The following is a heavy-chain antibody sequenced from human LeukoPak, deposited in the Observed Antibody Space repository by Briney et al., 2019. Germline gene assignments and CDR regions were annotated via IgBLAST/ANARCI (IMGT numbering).Heavy chain of an antibody. V-gene: IGHV4-38-2*01. J-gene: IGHJ4*02. D-gene: IGHD3-22*01. CDR2: IYYSGST. Sequence: GSLRLSCAASGFTFSNSWMTWIRQPPGKGLEWIGSIYYSGSTYYNPSLKSRVTISLDTSKNQFSLKLSSVTAADTAVFYCVRGSGYFGEDFEYWGQGTLVTVSS. CDR3: VRGSGYFGEDFEY. CDR1: GFTFSNSWM.